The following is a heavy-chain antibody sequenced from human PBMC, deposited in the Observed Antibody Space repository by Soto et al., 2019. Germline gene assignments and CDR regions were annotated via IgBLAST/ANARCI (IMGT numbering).Heavy chain of an antibody. CDR1: GYAFTSYG. J-gene: IGHJ4*02. CDR3: AVTGVSSGWPTDY. D-gene: IGHD6-19*01. Sequence: SVXVSCKASGYAFTSYGISWLRQAPGQGLEWMGGIIPIFGTANYAQKFQGRVTITADESTSTAYMELSSLRSEDTAVYYCAVTGVSSGWPTDYWGQGTLVTVSS. CDR2: IIPIFGTA. V-gene: IGHV1-69*13.